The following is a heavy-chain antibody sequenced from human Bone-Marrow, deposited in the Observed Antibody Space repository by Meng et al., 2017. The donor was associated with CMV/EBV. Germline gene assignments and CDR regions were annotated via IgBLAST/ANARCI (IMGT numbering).Heavy chain of an antibody. D-gene: IGHD5/OR15-5a*01. Sequence: GESLKISCSASGFTFSDSSMSWVRQTPTKGLEWVSAISNGGGSTFYADSVKGRFISSRDNSKNTVHLQMNSLRVEDTAIYSCAKEGVSDYWSWGQGTVVTVSS. CDR3: AKEGVSDYWS. CDR2: ISNGGGST. CDR1: GFTFSDSS. J-gene: IGHJ4*02. V-gene: IGHV3-23*01.